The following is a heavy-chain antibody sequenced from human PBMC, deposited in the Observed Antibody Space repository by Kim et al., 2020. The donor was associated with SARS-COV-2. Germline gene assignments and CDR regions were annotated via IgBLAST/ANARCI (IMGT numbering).Heavy chain of an antibody. Sequence: GGSLRLSCAASGFTFSDYYMSWIRQAPGKGLEWVSYISSSSSYTNYADSVKGRFTISRDNAKNSLYLQMNSLRAEDTAVYYCARGRSYYDSSGYYYISYWGQGALVTVSS. CDR3: ARGRSYYDSSGYYYISY. CDR2: ISSSSSYT. CDR1: GFTFSDYY. V-gene: IGHV3-11*06. D-gene: IGHD3-22*01. J-gene: IGHJ4*02.